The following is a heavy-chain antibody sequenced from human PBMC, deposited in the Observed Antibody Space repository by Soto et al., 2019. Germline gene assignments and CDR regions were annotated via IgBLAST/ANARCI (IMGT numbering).Heavy chain of an antibody. V-gene: IGHV3-30*04. J-gene: IGHJ4*02. CDR3: ARAYPQVGSNYCDY. D-gene: IGHD1-26*01. CDR2: ISYDGSNK. CDR1: GFTFSSFA. Sequence: ESGGGVVQPGRSLRLSCAASGFTFSSFAIHWVRQAPGKGLEWMAVISYDGSNKYYADSVEGRFTISRDNSKNAVFLQMNSLRPEDTAVYYCARAYPQVGSNYCDYWGQGTLVTVSS.